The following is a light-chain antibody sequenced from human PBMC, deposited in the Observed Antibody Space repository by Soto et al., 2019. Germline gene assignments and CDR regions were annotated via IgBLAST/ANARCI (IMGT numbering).Light chain of an antibody. J-gene: IGKJ1*01. CDR2: AAY. V-gene: IGKV1-6*01. CDR3: LQDYDYPAT. Sequence: AIQMTQSPSSLSASVGDRVTITCRASQGIRNDLAWYQQKPGKAPKVLSYAAYGLQSGVPSRFSGSRSGTDFTLTISSLQPEDFATYYCLQDYDYPATFGQGTNVDVK. CDR1: QGIRND.